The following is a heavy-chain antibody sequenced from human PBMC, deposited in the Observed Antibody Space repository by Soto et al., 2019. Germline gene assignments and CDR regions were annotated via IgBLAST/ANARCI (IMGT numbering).Heavy chain of an antibody. V-gene: IGHV3-21*01. CDR3: ARVLYCSSTSCFRSHGMDV. Sequence: GGSLRLSCAASGFTFSSYSMNWVRQAPGKGLEWVSSISSSSSYIYYADSVKGRFTISRDNAKNSLYLQMNSLRAEDTAVYYCARVLYCSSTSCFRSHGMDVWGQGTTVTVSS. D-gene: IGHD2-2*01. J-gene: IGHJ6*02. CDR1: GFTFSSYS. CDR2: ISSSSSYI.